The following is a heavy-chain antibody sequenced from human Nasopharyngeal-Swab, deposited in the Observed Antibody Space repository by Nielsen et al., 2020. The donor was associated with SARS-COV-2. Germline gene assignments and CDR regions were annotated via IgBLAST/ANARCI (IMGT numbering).Heavy chain of an antibody. CDR2: INWNGGST. CDR1: GFTFDDYG. CDR3: ASNHIAAAGFTFDY. D-gene: IGHD6-13*01. V-gene: IGHV3-20*04. J-gene: IGHJ4*02. Sequence: GESLKISCAASGFTFDDYGMSWVRQAPGKGLKWVSGINWNGGSTGYADSVKGRFTISRDNAKNSLYLQMNSLRAEDTALYYCASNHIAAAGFTFDYWGQGTLVTVSS.